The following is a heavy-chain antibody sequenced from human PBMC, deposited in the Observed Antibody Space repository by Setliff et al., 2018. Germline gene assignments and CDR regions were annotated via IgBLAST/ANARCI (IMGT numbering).Heavy chain of an antibody. J-gene: IGHJ4*02. V-gene: IGHV4-39*07. CDR3: RFWSGYYKNDY. CDR1: GGSISSGSYY. Sequence: PSETLSLTCSVSGGSISSGSYYWGWIRQSPGKGLEWIGSMYYSGSTYYNPSLKSRLTMSVDTSKNQFSLKLSSVTAADTAMYYCRFWSGYYKNDYWGQGTLVTVSS. D-gene: IGHD3-3*01. CDR2: MYYSGST.